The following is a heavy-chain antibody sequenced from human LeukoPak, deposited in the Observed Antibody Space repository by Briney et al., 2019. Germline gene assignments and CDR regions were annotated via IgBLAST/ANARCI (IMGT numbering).Heavy chain of an antibody. J-gene: IGHJ4*02. CDR2: IKQDGSEK. CDR1: GFTFSTYG. D-gene: IGHD3-22*01. CDR3: ARERLYYYDSSGYPAYYFDY. Sequence: PGGSLRLSCVASGFTFSTYGMSWVRQAPGKGLEWVANIKQDGSEKYYVDSVKGRFTISRDNAKNSLYLQMNSLRAEDTAVYYCARERLYYYDSSGYPAYYFDYWGQGTLVTVSS. V-gene: IGHV3-7*01.